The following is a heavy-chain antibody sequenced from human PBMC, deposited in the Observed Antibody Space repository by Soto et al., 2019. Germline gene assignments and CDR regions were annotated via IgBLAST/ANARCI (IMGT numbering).Heavy chain of an antibody. CDR1: GFTFSSYW. J-gene: IGHJ3*02. D-gene: IGHD3-3*01. Sequence: GGSLRLSFAASGFTFSSYWMSWVRQAQGKGLEWVANIKQDGSEKYYVDSVKGRFTISRDNAKNSLYLQMNSLRAEDTAVYYCARWTPLFTIFGVVTPHAFDIWGQGTMVTVSS. CDR3: ARWTPLFTIFGVVTPHAFDI. V-gene: IGHV3-7*01. CDR2: IKQDGSEK.